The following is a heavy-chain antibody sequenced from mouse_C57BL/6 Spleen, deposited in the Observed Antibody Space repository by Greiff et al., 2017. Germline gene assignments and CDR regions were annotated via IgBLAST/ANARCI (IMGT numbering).Heavy chain of an antibody. J-gene: IGHJ4*01. CDR2: IDPSDSYT. Sequence: QVQLQQPGAELVKPGASVKLSCKASGYTFTSYWMQWVKQRPGQGLEWIGEIDPSDSYTNYNQKFKGKATLTVDTSYSTAYMQLSSLTSEDSAVYYCARGGYYSNPLDYWGQGTSVTVSS. CDR1: GYTFTSYW. V-gene: IGHV1-50*01. CDR3: ARGGYYSNPLDY. D-gene: IGHD2-5*01.